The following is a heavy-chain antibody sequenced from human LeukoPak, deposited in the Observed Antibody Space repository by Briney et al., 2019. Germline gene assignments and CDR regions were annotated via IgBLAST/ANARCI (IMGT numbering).Heavy chain of an antibody. Sequence: ASVKVSCKASGYTFTGYYMHWVRQAPGQGLEWMGWINPNSGGTNYAQKFQGRVTMTRDTSISTAYMELSRLRPDDTAVYYCARDKVQGCSSTSCYAEGYYYYMDVWGKGTTVTVSS. CDR1: GYTFTGYY. CDR3: ARDKVQGCSSTSCYAEGYYYYMDV. D-gene: IGHD2-2*01. CDR2: INPNSGGT. J-gene: IGHJ6*03. V-gene: IGHV1-2*02.